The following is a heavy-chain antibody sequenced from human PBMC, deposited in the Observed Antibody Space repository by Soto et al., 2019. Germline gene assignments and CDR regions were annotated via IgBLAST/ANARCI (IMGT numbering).Heavy chain of an antibody. V-gene: IGHV1-69*01. J-gene: IGHJ4*02. CDR1: GCTFSDSV. Sequence: QVQLVQSGPEVKKPGSSVKVSCKASGCTFSDSVTSWVRQAPGQGLEWMGGIVPIFGKANLAEKFQDRVTMTADESTSTAYMKLTSLRSEDTAVYYCARGRDGSNYYFDYWGQGTLFTVSS. CDR2: IVPIFGKA. D-gene: IGHD3-10*01. CDR3: ARGRDGSNYYFDY.